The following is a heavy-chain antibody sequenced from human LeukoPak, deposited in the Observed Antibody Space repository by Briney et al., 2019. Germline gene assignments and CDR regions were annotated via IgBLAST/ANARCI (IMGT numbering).Heavy chain of an antibody. D-gene: IGHD6-13*01. Sequence: GGSLRLSCAASGFTVSSNYMSWVRQAPGKGLEWVSVIYSGGSTYYADSVKGRFTISRDNSKNTLYLQMNSLRAEDTAVYYCAREGLAAAGRDYYGMDVWGQGTTVTVSS. CDR2: IYSGGST. V-gene: IGHV3-66*01. CDR3: AREGLAAAGRDYYGMDV. CDR1: GFTVSSNY. J-gene: IGHJ6*02.